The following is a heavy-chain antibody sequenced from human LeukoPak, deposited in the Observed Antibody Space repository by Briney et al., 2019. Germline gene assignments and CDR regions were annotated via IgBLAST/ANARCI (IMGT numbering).Heavy chain of an antibody. CDR2: ISGSGGST. Sequence: GGSLRLSCAASGFTFSSYAMNWVRQAPGKGLEWVSAISGSGGSTYYADSVKGRFTISRDNSKNTLYLQMNSLRAEDTAVYYCAKDHGSARYPSYFDYWGQGTLVTVSS. CDR3: AKDHGSARYPSYFDY. J-gene: IGHJ4*02. CDR1: GFTFSSYA. D-gene: IGHD6-19*01. V-gene: IGHV3-23*01.